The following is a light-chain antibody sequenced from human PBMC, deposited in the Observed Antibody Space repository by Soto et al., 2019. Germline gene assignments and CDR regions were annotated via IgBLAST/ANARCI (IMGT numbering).Light chain of an antibody. CDR3: QQYGDSPFA. J-gene: IGKJ3*01. Sequence: EIVLTQPPGTLSLSPGERATLSCRASQSIYINSLAWYQHKRGQAPRLLIYAATVRATAVPDRFNGSGSGTDFALTISRLEPEDSAMYYCQQYGDSPFAFGPGTKLDVK. CDR2: AAT. CDR1: QSIYINS. V-gene: IGKV3-20*01.